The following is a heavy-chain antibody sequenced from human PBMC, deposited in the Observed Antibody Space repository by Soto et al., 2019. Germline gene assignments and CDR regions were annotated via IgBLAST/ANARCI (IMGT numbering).Heavy chain of an antibody. CDR1: GYTFTRYT. D-gene: IGHD2-15*01. CDR2: INPGNGNT. J-gene: IGHJ5*02. V-gene: IGHV1-3*01. CDR3: ARGIATGQLDP. Sequence: ASVKVSCKASGYTFTRYTMNWVRQAPGQRLEWMGWINPGNGNTKSSQKFQDRVIITRDTSASTAYMDLSSLRSEDTAVYYCARGIATGQLDPWGQGTLVTVSS.